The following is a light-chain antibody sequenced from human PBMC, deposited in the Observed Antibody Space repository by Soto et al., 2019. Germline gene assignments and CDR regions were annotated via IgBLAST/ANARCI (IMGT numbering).Light chain of an antibody. V-gene: IGKV3-15*01. Sequence: VLTQSPVTLSMSPGERATLSCRTSQSISTTLAWYQQKPGQAPRLLIYGASTRATGVPARFSGSGSGTEFTLTIDSLQSEDFAVYYCQQYNRWVTFGGGTKVDIK. CDR1: QSISTT. CDR2: GAS. CDR3: QQYNRWVT. J-gene: IGKJ4*01.